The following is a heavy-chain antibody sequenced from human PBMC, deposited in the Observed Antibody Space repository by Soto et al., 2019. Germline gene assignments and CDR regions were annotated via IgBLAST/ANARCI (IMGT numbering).Heavy chain of an antibody. CDR1: GGSISSSSYY. CDR2: IYYSGST. Sequence: SETLSLTCTVSGGSISSSSYYWGWIRQPPGKGLEWIGSIYYSGSTYYNPSLKSRVTISVDTSKNQFSLKLSSVTAADTAVYYCARAQLVTYNYDSSGYNFDHWGQGTLVTVSS. V-gene: IGHV4-39*01. CDR3: ARAQLVTYNYDSSGYNFDH. D-gene: IGHD3-22*01. J-gene: IGHJ4*02.